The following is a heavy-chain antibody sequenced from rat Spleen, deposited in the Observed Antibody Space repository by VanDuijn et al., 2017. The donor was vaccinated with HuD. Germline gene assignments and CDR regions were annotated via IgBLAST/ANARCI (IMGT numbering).Heavy chain of an antibody. Sequence: EVQLVESVGGEVQPGRSLKLSCVASGFTFTNYWMTWIRQAPKKGLEWVASISYEGSGTYYGDSVRGRFTISRDNAESSLYLQMDSLRSEDTATYYCTTGYSSVHWGQGVMVTVSS. V-gene: IGHV5-20*01. CDR1: GFTFTNYW. CDR3: TTGYSSVH. J-gene: IGHJ2*01. CDR2: ISYEGSGT. D-gene: IGHD1-2*01.